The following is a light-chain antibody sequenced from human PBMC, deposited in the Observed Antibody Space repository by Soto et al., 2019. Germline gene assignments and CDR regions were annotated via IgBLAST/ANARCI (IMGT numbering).Light chain of an antibody. V-gene: IGKV1-33*01. CDR2: DAS. J-gene: IGKJ5*01. CDR3: QQYDNFRVT. CDR1: QDINNY. Sequence: DIQMTQSPSSVSASVGDRVTITCQASQDINNYLNWYQQKPGKAPKLLIYDASNLETGVPSRFSGSGSGTDFTFTISSLHPEDIATYYCQQYDNFRVTFGQGTRLEIK.